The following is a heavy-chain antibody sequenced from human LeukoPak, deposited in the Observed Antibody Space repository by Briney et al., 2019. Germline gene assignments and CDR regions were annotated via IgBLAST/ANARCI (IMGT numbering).Heavy chain of an antibody. D-gene: IGHD5-24*01. CDR1: GGSISSYY. CDR2: IYYSGST. J-gene: IGHJ4*02. CDR3: ARGRRDGYNLEYFDK. Sequence: SETLSLTCTVPGGSISSYYWSWIRQPPGKGLEWIGYIYYSGSTNYNPSLKSRVTIYVDTSKNQFSLKLSSVTAADTAVYYCARGRRDGYNLEYFDKWGQGTLVTVSS. V-gene: IGHV4-59*08.